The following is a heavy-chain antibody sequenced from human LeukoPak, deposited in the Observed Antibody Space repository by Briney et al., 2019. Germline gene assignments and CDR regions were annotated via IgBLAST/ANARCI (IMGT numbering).Heavy chain of an antibody. CDR3: ARGSSRDSSGYYVY. V-gene: IGHV1-2*02. Sequence: GASVKVSCKASGYTFTGYYMHWVRQAPGQGLEWMGWINPNSGGTNYAQKFQGRVTMTRDTSISTAYMELSGLRSDDTAVYYCARGSSRDSSGYYVYWGQGTLVTVSS. CDR2: INPNSGGT. J-gene: IGHJ4*02. CDR1: GYTFTGYY. D-gene: IGHD3-22*01.